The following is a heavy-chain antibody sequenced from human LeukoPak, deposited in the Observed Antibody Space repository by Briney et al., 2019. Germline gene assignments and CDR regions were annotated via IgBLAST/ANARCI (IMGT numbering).Heavy chain of an antibody. Sequence: GGSLRLSCAASGFTFSSYAMSWVRQAPGEGLEWVSAISGNGGSTYYAGSVKGRFTISRDNSKNTLYLQMNSLRAEDTAVYYCAKSRLGMTTVMEVDYWGQGTRVSVST. CDR1: GFTFSSYA. CDR2: ISGNGGST. V-gene: IGHV3-23*01. CDR3: AKSRLGMTTVMEVDY. J-gene: IGHJ4*02. D-gene: IGHD4-17*01.